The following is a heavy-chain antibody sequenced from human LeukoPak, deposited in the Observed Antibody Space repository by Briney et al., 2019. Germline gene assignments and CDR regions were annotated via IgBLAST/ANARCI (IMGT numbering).Heavy chain of an antibody. Sequence: QPGRSLRLSCAASGFTFSSYGMHWVRQAPGKGLEWVAVIWYDGSNKYYADSVKGRFTISRDNAKNSLYLEMNSLRVEDTAVYYCARDSSGYQWGQGTLVTVSS. J-gene: IGHJ4*02. V-gene: IGHV3-33*01. D-gene: IGHD3-22*01. CDR2: IWYDGSNK. CDR3: ARDSSGYQ. CDR1: GFTFSSYG.